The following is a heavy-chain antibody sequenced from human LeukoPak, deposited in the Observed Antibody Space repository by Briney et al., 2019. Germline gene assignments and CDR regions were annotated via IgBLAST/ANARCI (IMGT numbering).Heavy chain of an antibody. CDR1: GFTFSSYG. V-gene: IGHV3-30*02. D-gene: IGHD2-2*01. J-gene: IGHJ4*02. CDR3: ARRYCSSTSCLFDY. Sequence: GGSLRLSCAASGFTFSSYGMHWVRQAPGKGPEWLAFIRYDGSKEYYADSVMGRFTISRDNSKNTLYLQMNSLRAEDTAVYYCARRYCSSTSCLFDYWGQGTLVTVSS. CDR2: IRYDGSKE.